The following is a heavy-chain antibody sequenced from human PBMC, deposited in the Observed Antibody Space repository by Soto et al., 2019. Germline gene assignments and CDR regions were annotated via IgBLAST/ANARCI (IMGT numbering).Heavy chain of an antibody. CDR3: ARVNIVVVPAATATHFDY. Sequence: SETLSLTCTVSGGSISSGGYYWSWIRHRPGKGLEWIGYIYYSGSTYYNPSLKSRVTISVDTSKNQFSLKLSSVTAADTAVYYCARVNIVVVPAATATHFDYWGQGTLVTVSS. J-gene: IGHJ4*02. V-gene: IGHV4-31*02. CDR1: GGSISSGGYY. CDR2: IYYSGST. D-gene: IGHD2-2*01.